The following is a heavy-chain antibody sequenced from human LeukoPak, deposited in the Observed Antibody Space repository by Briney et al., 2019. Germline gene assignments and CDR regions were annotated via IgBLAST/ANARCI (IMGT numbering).Heavy chain of an antibody. CDR2: IYYGGST. J-gene: IGHJ3*01. V-gene: IGHV4-39*07. CDR3: AKSTYYYDTFVNAFDL. CDR1: GGSVSSSHY. D-gene: IGHD3-22*01. Sequence: SETLSLTCSVSGGSVSSSHYWGWIRQPPGKGLEWIGSIYYGGSTYYNASLRSRVTTSVDTSKNQFSLKLNSVTAADTAVYYCAKSTYYYDTFVNAFDLWGQGTVVTVSS.